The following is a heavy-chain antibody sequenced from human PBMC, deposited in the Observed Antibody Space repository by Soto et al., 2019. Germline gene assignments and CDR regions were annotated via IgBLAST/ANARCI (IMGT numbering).Heavy chain of an antibody. CDR2: MYNTGST. D-gene: IGHD2-21*02. V-gene: IGHV4-59*01. CDR1: GGSISRYY. J-gene: IGHJ6*02. Sequence: QVRLQESGPGLVKPSETLSLTCTVSGGSISRYYWSWIRQPPGKGLEWIGYMYNTGSTIYNPSLTRRVTISVDTSKHQFSLKLNSVTAADTAVYYCARDLWGYCGADCYPLDVWGQGTTVTVAS. CDR3: ARDLWGYCGADCYPLDV.